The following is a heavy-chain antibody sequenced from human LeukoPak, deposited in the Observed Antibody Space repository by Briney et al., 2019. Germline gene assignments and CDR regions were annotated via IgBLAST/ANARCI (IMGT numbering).Heavy chain of an antibody. CDR3: AKMGVVAARPGTFDY. Sequence: PGWSLRLSCAASGFTFTSYAMSWVRQAPGKGLEWVSAISGSGGSTYHADSVKGRFTISRDNSKNTLYLQMNSLRAEDTAVYYCAKMGVVAARPGTFDYWGQGTLVTVSS. D-gene: IGHD6-6*01. V-gene: IGHV3-23*01. CDR1: GFTFTSYA. J-gene: IGHJ4*02. CDR2: ISGSGGST.